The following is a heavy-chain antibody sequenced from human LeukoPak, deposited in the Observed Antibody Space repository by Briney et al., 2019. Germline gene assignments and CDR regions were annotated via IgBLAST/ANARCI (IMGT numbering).Heavy chain of an antibody. CDR1: GGSISSCY. CDR2: IYYSGST. CDR3: ARLTGYSSESWFDP. V-gene: IGHV4-59*01. J-gene: IGHJ5*02. Sequence: SETLSLTCTVSGGSISSCYWSWIRQPPGKGLEWIGYIYYSGSTYYNPSLKSRVTISVDTSKNQFSLKLSSVTAADTAVYYCARLTGYSSESWFDPWGQGTLVTVSS. D-gene: IGHD3-9*01.